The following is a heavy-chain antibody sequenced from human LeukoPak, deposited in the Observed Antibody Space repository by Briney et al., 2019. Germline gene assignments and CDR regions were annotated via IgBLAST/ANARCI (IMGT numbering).Heavy chain of an antibody. CDR3: AKGPRQQLVTRFDY. D-gene: IGHD6-13*01. CDR1: GFTFSTYA. Sequence: GGSLRLSCAASGFTFSTYAMNWVRQAPGKGLEWVSAVGGSGSSTYYADSVKGRFTISRDNSKNTLFLQMNSLRAEDTAVYYCAKGPRQQLVTRFDYWGQGTLVTVSS. CDR2: VGGSGSST. J-gene: IGHJ4*02. V-gene: IGHV3-23*01.